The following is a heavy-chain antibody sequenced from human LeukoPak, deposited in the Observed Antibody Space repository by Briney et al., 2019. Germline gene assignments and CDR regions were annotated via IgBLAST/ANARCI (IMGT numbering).Heavy chain of an antibody. CDR2: INPNSGGT. CDR3: ARDWTSKSGDCNFDY. J-gene: IGHJ4*02. D-gene: IGHD2-21*02. V-gene: IGHV1-2*02. Sequence: ASVKVSCKASGYTFTGYYMHWVRQAPGQGLEWMGWINPNSGGTNYAQKFQGRVTMTRDTSISTAYMELSRLRSDDTAVYYCARDWTSKSGDCNFDYWGQGTLVTVSS. CDR1: GYTFTGYY.